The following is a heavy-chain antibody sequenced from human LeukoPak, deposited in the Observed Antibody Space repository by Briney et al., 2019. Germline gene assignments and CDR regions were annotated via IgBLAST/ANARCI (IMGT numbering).Heavy chain of an antibody. D-gene: IGHD1-26*01. V-gene: IGHV3-72*01. Sequence: PGGSLRLSCAASGFTFSRFSMNWVRQAPGKGLEWVGRTRNEAKIYTTKYDAAVKGRFTISRDDSKNSLYLQMNSLKTEDTAVYYCASPVGATTVRAFDIWGQGTMVTVSS. CDR2: TRNEAKIYTT. J-gene: IGHJ3*02. CDR1: GFTFSRFS. CDR3: ASPVGATTVRAFDI.